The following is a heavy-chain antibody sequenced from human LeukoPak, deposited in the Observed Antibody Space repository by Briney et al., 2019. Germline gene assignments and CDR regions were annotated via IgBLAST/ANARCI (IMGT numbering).Heavy chain of an antibody. J-gene: IGHJ4*02. CDR3: TTDLYVVVVAATRRDY. D-gene: IGHD2-15*01. V-gene: IGHV3-15*01. Sequence: SGGSLRLSCAASGFTFSNAWMSWVRQAPGKGLEWVGRIKSKTDGETTDYAAPVKGRFTISRDDSKNTLYLQMNSLKTEDTAVYYCTTDLYVVVVAATRRDYWGQGTLVTVSS. CDR2: IKSKTDGETT. CDR1: GFTFSNAW.